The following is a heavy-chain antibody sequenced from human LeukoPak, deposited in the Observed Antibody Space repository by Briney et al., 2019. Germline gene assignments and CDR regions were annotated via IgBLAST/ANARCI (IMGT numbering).Heavy chain of an antibody. CDR3: ARGSCGGDCYNPLYYYYYMDV. J-gene: IGHJ6*03. CDR2: IYYSGST. V-gene: IGHV4-39*07. D-gene: IGHD2-21*02. CDR1: GGSISSSSYY. Sequence: SETLSLTCTVSGGSISSSSYYWGWIRQPPGKGLEWSGSIYYSGSTYYNPSLKSRVTISVDTSKNQFSLKLSSVTAADTAVYYCARGSCGGDCYNPLYYYYYMDVWGKGTTVTVSS.